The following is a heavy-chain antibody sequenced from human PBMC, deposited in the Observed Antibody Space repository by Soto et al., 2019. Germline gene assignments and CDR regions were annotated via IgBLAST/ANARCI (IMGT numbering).Heavy chain of an antibody. Sequence: GGSLRLSCAASGFTFSSSVMHWVRQAPGKGLEWVAVIWYDGSNKYYADSVKGRFTISRDNSKNTLYLQMNSLRAEDTAVYYCAKDAVAAPEYFQHWGQGTLVTVSS. CDR2: IWYDGSNK. CDR1: GFTFSSSV. J-gene: IGHJ1*01. D-gene: IGHD6-19*01. CDR3: AKDAVAAPEYFQH. V-gene: IGHV3-33*06.